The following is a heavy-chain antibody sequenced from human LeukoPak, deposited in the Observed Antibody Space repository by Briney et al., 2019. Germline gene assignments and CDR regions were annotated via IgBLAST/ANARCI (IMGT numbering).Heavy chain of an antibody. D-gene: IGHD1-26*01. CDR2: MYYRGST. Sequence: SETLSLTCTVSGGSISSSSHYWGWIRQPPGKGLEWIGSMYYRGSTYHNPSLKSRVTTSVDTSKNQFSLKLSSVTAADTAVYYCARWELLGWFDPWGQGTLVTVSS. CDR1: GGSISSSSHY. CDR3: ARWELLGWFDP. J-gene: IGHJ5*02. V-gene: IGHV4-39*07.